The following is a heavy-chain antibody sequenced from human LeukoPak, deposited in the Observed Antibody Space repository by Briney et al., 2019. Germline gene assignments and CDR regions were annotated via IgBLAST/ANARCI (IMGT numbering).Heavy chain of an antibody. J-gene: IGHJ4*02. Sequence: GGSLRLSCAAPGFTFDDYGMNWVRQAPGKGLEWVSGINWNGGSIGYGDSVKGRFTISRDNAKSSLYLQMNSPRAEDTALYYCARGYCSGGSCWYFDYWGQGTPVTVSS. CDR2: INWNGGSI. CDR1: GFTFDDYG. CDR3: ARGYCSGGSCWYFDY. V-gene: IGHV3-20*04. D-gene: IGHD2-15*01.